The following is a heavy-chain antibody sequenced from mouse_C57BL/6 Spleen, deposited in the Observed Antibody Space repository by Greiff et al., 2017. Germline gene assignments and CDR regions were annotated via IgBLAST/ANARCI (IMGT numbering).Heavy chain of an antibody. J-gene: IGHJ4*01. D-gene: IGHD6-1*01. Sequence: QVQLQQPGAELVRPGTSVKLSCTASGYTFTSYWMHWVKQRPGQGLEWIGVIDPSDSYTNYNPKFKGKATLTVDTSSSTAYMQLRSLTSEDSAVYDCARWGLRDAMYYWGQGTSVTVSS. V-gene: IGHV1-59*01. CDR3: ARWGLRDAMYY. CDR1: GYTFTSYW. CDR2: IDPSDSYT.